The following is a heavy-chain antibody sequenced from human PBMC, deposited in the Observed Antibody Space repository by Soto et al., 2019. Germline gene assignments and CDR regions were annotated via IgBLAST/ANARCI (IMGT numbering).Heavy chain of an antibody. CDR2: ISAYNGNT. CDR3: ARDTYSSSWYGKYYYYGMDV. D-gene: IGHD6-13*01. Sequence: AASVKVSCKASGYTFTSYGISWVRQAPGQGLEWMGWISAYNGNTNYAQKLQGRVTMTTDTSTSTAYMELRSLRSDDTAVYYCARDTYSSSWYGKYYYYGMDVWGQGTTVTVSS. J-gene: IGHJ6*02. CDR1: GYTFTSYG. V-gene: IGHV1-18*04.